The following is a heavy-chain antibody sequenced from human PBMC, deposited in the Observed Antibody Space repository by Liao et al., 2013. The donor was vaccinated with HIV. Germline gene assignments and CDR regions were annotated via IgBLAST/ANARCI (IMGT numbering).Heavy chain of an antibody. Sequence: QVQLQESGPGLVKPSETLSLTCTVSGGSISSYYWNWIRQPAGKGLEWIGRIYTSGSTNYNPSLKSRVTMSVDTSKNQFSVKLRSVTAADTAVYYCARGPLDYDFWSGYYTYFDYWGQGTLVTVSS. CDR1: GGSISSYY. J-gene: IGHJ4*02. V-gene: IGHV4-4*07. D-gene: IGHD3-3*01. CDR2: IYTSGST. CDR3: ARGPLDYDFWSGYYTYFDY.